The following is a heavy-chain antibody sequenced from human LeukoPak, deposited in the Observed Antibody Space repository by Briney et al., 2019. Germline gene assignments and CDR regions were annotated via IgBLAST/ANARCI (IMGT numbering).Heavy chain of an antibody. CDR2: INHSGST. CDR1: GGSFSGYY. D-gene: IGHD1-26*01. V-gene: IGHV4-34*01. CDR3: AGGSYSMFN. Sequence: PAETLSLTCAVYGGSFSGYYWSWIRQPPGKGLEWVGEINHSGSTNYNPSLKSRVTISVDTSKNQFSLKLSSVTAADTAVYYCAGGSYSMFNWGQGTLVTVSS. J-gene: IGHJ4*02.